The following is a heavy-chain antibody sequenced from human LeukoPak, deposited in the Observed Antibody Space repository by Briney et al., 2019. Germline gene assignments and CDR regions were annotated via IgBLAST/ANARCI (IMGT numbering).Heavy chain of an antibody. CDR3: ARAHNWKYGSFDF. CDR1: GFTVSSNY. D-gene: IGHD1-7*01. Sequence: GGSLRLSCAASGFTVSSNYMSWVRQAPGKGLEWVSVIYSGGSTYYADSVKGRFTISRDNAKNSLYLQMNSLRAEDTAVYYCARAHNWKYGSFDFWGQGTLVTVSS. J-gene: IGHJ4*02. CDR2: IYSGGST. V-gene: IGHV3-53*01.